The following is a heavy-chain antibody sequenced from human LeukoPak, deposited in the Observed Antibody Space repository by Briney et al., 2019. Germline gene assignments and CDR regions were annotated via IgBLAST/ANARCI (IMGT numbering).Heavy chain of an antibody. CDR3: ARAITIFGVALYYYYMDV. D-gene: IGHD3-3*01. V-gene: IGHV4-4*02. J-gene: IGHJ6*03. CDR1: GFTFSSYSM. Sequence: GSLRLSCAASGFTFSSYSMNWVRQPPGKGLEWIGYIYHSGSTYYNPSLKSRVTISVDRSKNQFSLKLSSVTAADTAVYYCARAITIFGVALYYYYMDVWGKGTTVTVSS. CDR2: IYHSGST.